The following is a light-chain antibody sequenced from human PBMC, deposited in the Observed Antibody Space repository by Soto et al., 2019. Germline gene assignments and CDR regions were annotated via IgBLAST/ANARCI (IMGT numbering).Light chain of an antibody. J-gene: IGKJ1*01. V-gene: IGKV3D-20*02. CDR1: QSVSSSY. CDR2: GAS. Sequence: EIVLTQSPGTLSLSPGERATLSCRASQSVSSSYLAWYQQKPGQAPRLLIYGASSRATGIPGRFSGSGSGTDFTLTISRLEPEDFAVYYCQQRSNWPPWTFGQGTKVEIK. CDR3: QQRSNWPPWT.